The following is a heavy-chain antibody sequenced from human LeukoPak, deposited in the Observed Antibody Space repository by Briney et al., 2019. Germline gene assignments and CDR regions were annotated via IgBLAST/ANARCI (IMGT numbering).Heavy chain of an antibody. V-gene: IGHV4-39*01. D-gene: IGHD6-19*01. CDR2: IYYSGNT. CDR3: ARKAVACNGFDY. CDR1: GGSISSRSYY. J-gene: IGHJ4*02. Sequence: SETLSLTCTVYGGSISSRSYYWGWIRQPPGKGLEWIGTIYYSGNTYYNPSLKSRVSISVDTSKNQFSLKLSSVTAADTAVYYCARKAVACNGFDYWGQGTLVTVSS.